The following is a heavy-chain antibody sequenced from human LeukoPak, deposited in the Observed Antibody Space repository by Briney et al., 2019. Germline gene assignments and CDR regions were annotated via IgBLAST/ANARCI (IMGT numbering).Heavy chain of an antibody. V-gene: IGHV3-74*01. J-gene: IGHJ4*02. Sequence: PGGSLRLTCAASGFTFSSYWMHWVRQAPGKGLVWVSRINSDGSSTSYADSVKGRFTISRDNAKNTLYLQMNSLRAEDTAVYYCAREDPEYSSGPDYWGQGTLVTVSS. CDR3: AREDPEYSSGPDY. CDR1: GFTFSSYW. D-gene: IGHD6-19*01. CDR2: INSDGSST.